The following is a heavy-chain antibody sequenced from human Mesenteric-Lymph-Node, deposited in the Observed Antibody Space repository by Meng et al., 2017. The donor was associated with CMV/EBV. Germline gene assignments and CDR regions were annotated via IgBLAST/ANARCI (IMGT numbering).Heavy chain of an antibody. Sequence: GGSLRLSCAASGFTFSNYAMHWVRQAPGKGLEWVSGISWSSGTIGYADSVKGRFTISRDDVKNSLYLQMNSLRPEDTALYYCAKDMYSSAHDGFDVWGQGTMVTVSS. CDR2: ISWSSGTI. CDR1: GFTFSNYA. D-gene: IGHD6-25*01. CDR3: AKDMYSSAHDGFDV. V-gene: IGHV3-9*01. J-gene: IGHJ3*01.